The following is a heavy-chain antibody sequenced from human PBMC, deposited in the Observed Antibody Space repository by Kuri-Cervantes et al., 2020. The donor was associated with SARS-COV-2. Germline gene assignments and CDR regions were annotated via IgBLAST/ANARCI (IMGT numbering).Heavy chain of an antibody. J-gene: IGHJ4*02. CDR2: ISGSGGST. V-gene: IGHV3-11*04. CDR1: GFTFSDYY. D-gene: IGHD6-6*01. Sequence: GESLKISCAASGFTFSDYYMSWVRQAPGKGLEWVSAISGSGGSTYYADSVKGRFTISRDNAKNSLYLQMNSLRAEDTAVYYCARGDWIAARPIGYWGQGTLVTVSS. CDR3: ARGDWIAARPIGY.